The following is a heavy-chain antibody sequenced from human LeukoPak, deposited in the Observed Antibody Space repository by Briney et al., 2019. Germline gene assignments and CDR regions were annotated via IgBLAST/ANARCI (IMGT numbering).Heavy chain of an antibody. V-gene: IGHV1-2*06. CDR2: INPNSGGT. Sequence: ASVKVSCKASGYTFTGYYMHWVRQAPGQGLEWMGRINPNSGGTNYAQKFQGRVTMTRDTSINTAYMELSRLRSDDTAVYYCARESGSSDDPFFDYWGQGTLVTVSS. J-gene: IGHJ4*02. D-gene: IGHD1-26*01. CDR3: ARESGSSDDPFFDY. CDR1: GYTFTGYY.